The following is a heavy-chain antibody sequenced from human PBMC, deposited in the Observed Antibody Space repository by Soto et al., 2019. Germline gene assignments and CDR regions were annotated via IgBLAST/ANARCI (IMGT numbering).Heavy chain of an antibody. J-gene: IGHJ5*02. CDR2: INPNSGGT. CDR1: GYTFTGYY. Sequence: GASVKVSCKASGYTFTGYYMHWVRQAPGQGLEWMGWINPNSGGTNYAQKFQGWVTMTRDTSISTAYMELSRLRSDDTAVYYCARDGSVTGYSSSWYWGNWFDPWGQGTLVTVSS. CDR3: ARDGSVTGYSSSWYWGNWFDP. D-gene: IGHD6-13*01. V-gene: IGHV1-2*04.